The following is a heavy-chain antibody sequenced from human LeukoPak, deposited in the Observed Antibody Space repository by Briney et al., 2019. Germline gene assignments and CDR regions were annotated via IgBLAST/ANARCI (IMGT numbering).Heavy chain of an antibody. CDR3: ARDLGEGAKRDLDF. J-gene: IGHJ4*02. D-gene: IGHD1-26*01. V-gene: IGHV1-18*01. Sequence: ASVKVSCKTSGYRFSDYGISWVRQAPGQGLQWMGWINTYNGNTEYAQSLQGRATMAIDTATATAYLEVRSLISDDTAVSYCARDLGEGAKRDLDFWGQGTLVTVSS. CDR1: GYRFSDYG. CDR2: INTYNGNT.